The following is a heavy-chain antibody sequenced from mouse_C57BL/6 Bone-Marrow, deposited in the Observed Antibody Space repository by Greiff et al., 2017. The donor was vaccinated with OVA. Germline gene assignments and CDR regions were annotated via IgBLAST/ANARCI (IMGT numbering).Heavy chain of an antibody. J-gene: IGHJ2*01. Sequence: EVQLQQSGPVLVKPGASVKMSCKASGYTFTDYYMNWVKQSHGKSLEWIGVINPYNGGTSYNQKFKGKATLTVDKSSSTAYMELNSLTSEDSAVYYCARSRSNYDYWGQGTTLTVSS. V-gene: IGHV1-19*01. CDR2: INPYNGGT. CDR3: ARSRSNYDY. CDR1: GYTFTDYY. D-gene: IGHD2-5*01.